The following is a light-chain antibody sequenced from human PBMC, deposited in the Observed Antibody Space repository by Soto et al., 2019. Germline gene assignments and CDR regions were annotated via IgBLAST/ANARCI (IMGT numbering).Light chain of an antibody. CDR3: QQSYNTPIT. CDR1: QSVNSW. V-gene: IGKV1-39*01. J-gene: IGKJ5*01. CDR2: DAS. Sequence: DIQMTQSPSTLSAFVGDRVTITCRASQSVNSWLAWYQQRPGKAPKLLIYDASNLQSGVPSRFTGSGSGTHFTLTISGLEPAYFATYFCQQSYNTPITFGQGTRLEIK.